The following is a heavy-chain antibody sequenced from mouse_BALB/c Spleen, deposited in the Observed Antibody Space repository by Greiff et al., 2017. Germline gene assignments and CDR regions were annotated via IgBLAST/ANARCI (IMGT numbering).Heavy chain of an antibody. CDR1: GYTFTSYW. Sequence: QVQLQQPGAELVKPGASVKLSCKASGYTFTSYWMHWVKQRPGQGLEWIGEINPSNGRTNYNEKFKSKATLTVDKSSSTAYMQLSSLTSEDSAVYYCARSGGGSWYFDVWGAGTTVTVSS. D-gene: IGHD3-1*01. CDR3: ARSGGGSWYFDV. V-gene: IGHV1S81*02. CDR2: INPSNGRT. J-gene: IGHJ1*01.